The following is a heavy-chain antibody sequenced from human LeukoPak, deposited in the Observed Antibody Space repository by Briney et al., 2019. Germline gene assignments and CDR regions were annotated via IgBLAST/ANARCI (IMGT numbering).Heavy chain of an antibody. CDR1: VRHISSHY. Sequence: PSEALFLTCSIPVRHISSHYWTRIRQPPGKVLERDGYKHYSGSTYYTPSLRNRVTISVDTSKTQFSLKLTSVTAADRAVYYGARDGPIPYGDSHAPNRYYYYYYMDVWGKGTTVTVSS. CDR2: KHYSGST. J-gene: IGHJ6*03. D-gene: IGHD4-17*01. V-gene: IGHV4-59*11. CDR3: ARDGPIPYGDSHAPNRYYYYYYMDV.